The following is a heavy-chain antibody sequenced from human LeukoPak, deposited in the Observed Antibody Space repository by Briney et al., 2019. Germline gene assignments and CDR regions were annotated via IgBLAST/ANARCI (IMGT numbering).Heavy chain of an antibody. J-gene: IGHJ6*02. CDR1: GFTFSSYG. CDR2: IWYDGSNK. V-gene: IGHV3-33*01. CDR3: ARKGSPYYYGMDV. Sequence: GGSLRLSCAASGFTFSSYGMHWVSQAPGKGLEWVAVIWYDGSNKYYADSVKGRFTISRDNSKNTLYLQMNSLRAEDTAVYYCARKGSPYYYGMDVWGQGTTVTVSS.